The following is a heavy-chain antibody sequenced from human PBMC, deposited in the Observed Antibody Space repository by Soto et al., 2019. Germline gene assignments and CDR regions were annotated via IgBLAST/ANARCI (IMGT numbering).Heavy chain of an antibody. CDR2: IDPSDSYT. Sequence: GESLKISCKGSGYSFTSYWISWVRQMPGKGLEWMGRIDPSDSYTNYSPSFQGHVTISADKSISTAYLQWSSLKASDTAMYYCAGYSGTSPHYYYGMDVWGQGTTVTVSS. V-gene: IGHV5-10-1*01. J-gene: IGHJ6*02. CDR1: GYSFTSYW. D-gene: IGHD1-26*01. CDR3: AGYSGTSPHYYYGMDV.